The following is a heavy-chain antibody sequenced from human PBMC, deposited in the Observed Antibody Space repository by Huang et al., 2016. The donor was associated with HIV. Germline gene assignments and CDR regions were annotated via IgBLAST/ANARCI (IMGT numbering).Heavy chain of an antibody. D-gene: IGHD6-19*01. V-gene: IGHV3-15*01. J-gene: IGHJ3*02. CDR2: IKSKTDGGTT. Sequence: EVQLVESGGGLVTPGGSLRLSCAASGFTFSTAWMSWVRQAPGKGRGWVGRIKSKTDGGTTDYAAPVKGRFTISRDDSKNTLYLQMNSLKTEDTAVYYCTTESESSGWTMDHDAFDIWGQGTMVTVSS. CDR1: GFTFSTAW. CDR3: TTESESSGWTMDHDAFDI.